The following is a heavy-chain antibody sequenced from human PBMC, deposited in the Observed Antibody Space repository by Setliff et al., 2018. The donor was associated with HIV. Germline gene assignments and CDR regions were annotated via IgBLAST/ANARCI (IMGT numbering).Heavy chain of an antibody. V-gene: IGHV1-18*01. J-gene: IGHJ6*03. D-gene: IGHD2-8*01. CDR3: VRLTADRTNYYYYMDV. CDR1: GYSLSTYA. CDR2: IDSNNGNR. Sequence: ASVKVSCKASGYSLSTYAICWVRQAPGQGLEWMGWIDSNNGNRNFAQKFRGRVTMTTDISTNTAYMEVRSLSFDDTAVYYCVRLTADRTNYYYYMDVWGKGTTVTVSS.